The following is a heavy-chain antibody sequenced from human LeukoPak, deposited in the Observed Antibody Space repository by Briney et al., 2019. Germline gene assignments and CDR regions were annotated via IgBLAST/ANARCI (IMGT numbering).Heavy chain of an antibody. Sequence: GGSLRLSCAASGFTFTSYAMHWVRQAPGKGLEWVSTISTSGDSIYYADSVKGRFTISRDNSKNTLYLQMNSLRAEDTAVYYCAKDIWSCYYPHYYSDYWGQGTLVTVSS. CDR1: GFTFTSYA. J-gene: IGHJ4*02. CDR2: ISTSGDSI. D-gene: IGHD3-3*01. V-gene: IGHV3-23*01. CDR3: AKDIWSCYYPHYYSDY.